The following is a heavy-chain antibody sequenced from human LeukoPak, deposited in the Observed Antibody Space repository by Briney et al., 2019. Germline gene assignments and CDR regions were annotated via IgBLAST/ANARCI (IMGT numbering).Heavy chain of an antibody. V-gene: IGHV4-30-2*01. J-gene: IGHJ4*02. D-gene: IGHD2-15*01. CDR1: GDSISSGIFY. CDR2: IYHNGNT. CDR3: ARVYGSCSGGGCYFFDY. Sequence: SETLSLTCSVSGDSISSGIFYWSWIRQPPGKGLEWIGYIYHNGNTYYNPSLKSRVTISVDTSQNEFSLKVNSVTAADTGVYYCARVYGSCSGGGCYFFDYWGQGTLVTVSS.